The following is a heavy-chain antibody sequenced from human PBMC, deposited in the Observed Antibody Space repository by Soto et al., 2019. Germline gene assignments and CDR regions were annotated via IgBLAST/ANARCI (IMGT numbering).Heavy chain of an antibody. V-gene: IGHV3-74*01. Sequence: GGSLRLSCAASGFTFSSYWMHWVRQAPGKGLVWVSRINSDGSNTNYADSVKGRFTISRDNAKNTLYLQMNSLRAEDTAVYYCAGDASRRFYGMDVWGQGTTVTVSS. J-gene: IGHJ6*02. D-gene: IGHD3-16*01. CDR2: INSDGSNT. CDR1: GFTFSSYW. CDR3: AGDASRRFYGMDV.